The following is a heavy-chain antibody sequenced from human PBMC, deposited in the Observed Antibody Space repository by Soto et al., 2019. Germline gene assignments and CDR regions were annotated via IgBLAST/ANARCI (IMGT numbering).Heavy chain of an antibody. CDR3: ARDKRYSGSYYYFDY. J-gene: IGHJ4*02. D-gene: IGHD1-26*01. V-gene: IGHV3-33*01. CDR1: GFTFSSYG. CDR2: IWYDGSNK. Sequence: PGGSLRLSCAASGFTFSSYGMHWVRQAPGKGLEWVAVIWYDGSNKYYADSVKGRFTISRDNSKNTLYLQMNSLRAEDTAVYYCARDKRYSGSYYYFDYWGQGT.